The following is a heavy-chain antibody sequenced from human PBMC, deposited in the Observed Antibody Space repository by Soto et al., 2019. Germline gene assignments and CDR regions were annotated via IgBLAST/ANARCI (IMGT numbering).Heavy chain of an antibody. CDR1: GFTFSSYA. V-gene: IGHV3-23*01. J-gene: IGHJ1*01. D-gene: IGHD6-19*01. Sequence: EVQLLESGGGLVQPGGSLRLSCAASGFTFSSYAMSWVRQAPGKGLEWVSAISGSGGSTYYADSVKGRFTISRDNYKNTLYLQMNSLRAEDTAVYYCAKGDGGWYAYFQHWGQGTLVTVSS. CDR3: AKGDGGWYAYFQH. CDR2: ISGSGGST.